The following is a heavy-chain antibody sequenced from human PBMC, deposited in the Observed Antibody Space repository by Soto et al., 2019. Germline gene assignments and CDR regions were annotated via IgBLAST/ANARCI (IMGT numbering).Heavy chain of an antibody. J-gene: IGHJ1*01. D-gene: IGHD1-7*01. V-gene: IGHV4-34*01. CDR3: ARGTTLEKYFQH. CDR2: INHSGST. CDR1: GGSFSCYY. Sequence: PSETLSLTCGVYGGSFSCYYWIWIRQPPGKGLEWIGEINHSGSTNYNPSLKSRVTISVDTSKNQFSLKLSSVTAADTAVYYCARGTTLEKYFQHWGQGTLVTV.